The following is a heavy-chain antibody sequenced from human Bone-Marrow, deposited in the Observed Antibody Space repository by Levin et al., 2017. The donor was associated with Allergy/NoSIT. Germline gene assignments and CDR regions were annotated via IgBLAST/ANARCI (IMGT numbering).Heavy chain of an antibody. D-gene: IGHD3-16*02. J-gene: IGHJ3*02. CDR1: GFTFSSYA. CDR3: AKRHLGELSFPRDAFDS. CDR2: ISGSGGST. V-gene: IGHV3-23*01. Sequence: GGSLRLSCAASGFTFSSYAMSWVRQAPGKGLEWVSAISGSGGSTYYADSVKGRFTISRDNSKNTLYLQMNSLRAEDTAVYYCAKRHLGELSFPRDAFDSWGQGTMVTVSS.